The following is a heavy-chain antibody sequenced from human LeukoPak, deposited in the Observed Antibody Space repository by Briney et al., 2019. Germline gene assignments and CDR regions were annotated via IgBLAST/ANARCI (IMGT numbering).Heavy chain of an antibody. V-gene: IGHV3-53*01. D-gene: IGHD1-1*01. CDR1: GFTVSSNY. Sequence: HPGGSLRLSCAASGFTVSSNYMSWVRQAPGKGLEWVSVIYSGGYTYYADSVKGRFTISRDNSNNTLYLQMNSLRDEDTAIYYCAKTGNPPTGDYWGQGTLVTVSS. CDR3: AKTGNPPTGDY. CDR2: IYSGGYT. J-gene: IGHJ4*02.